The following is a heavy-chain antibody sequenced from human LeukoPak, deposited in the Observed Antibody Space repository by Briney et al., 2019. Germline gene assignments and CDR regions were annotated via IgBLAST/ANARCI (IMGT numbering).Heavy chain of an antibody. Sequence: PGGSLRLSCAASGFTFNSYEMIWVRQAPGKGLEWVSSISGSGRTIYIADSVKGRFNISRDSAKNSLYLHMNTLRVEGTALYYCARGGGSITMTHWGQGTLVTVSS. J-gene: IGHJ4*02. CDR2: ISGSGRTI. CDR3: ARGGGSITMTH. CDR1: GFTFNSYE. D-gene: IGHD3-22*01. V-gene: IGHV3-48*03.